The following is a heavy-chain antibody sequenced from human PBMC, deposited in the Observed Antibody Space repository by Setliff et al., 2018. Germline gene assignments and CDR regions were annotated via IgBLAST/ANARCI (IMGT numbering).Heavy chain of an antibody. V-gene: IGHV1-69*05. D-gene: IGHD6-13*01. CDR2: IIPIFGTA. CDR1: GGTFSSYA. CDR3: AGLWEQQLAPL. J-gene: IGHJ4*02. Sequence: SVKVSCKASGGTFSSYAISWVRQTPGQGLEWMGGIIPIFGTANYAQKFQGRVTITTDESTSTAYMELSSLRSEDTAVYYCAGLWEQQLAPLWGQGTLVTVSS.